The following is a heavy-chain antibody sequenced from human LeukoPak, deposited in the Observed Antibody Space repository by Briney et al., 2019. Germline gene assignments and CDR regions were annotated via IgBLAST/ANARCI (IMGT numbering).Heavy chain of an antibody. CDR3: ARALYSGSYFFYWFDP. CDR1: GYTFTSYA. D-gene: IGHD1-26*01. Sequence: GASVKVSCKASGYTFTSYAMHWVRQAPGQRLEWMGWINAGNGNTKYSQKFQGRVTITRDTSASTAYMELSSLRSEDTAVYYCARALYSGSYFFYWFDPWGQGTLVTVSS. CDR2: INAGNGNT. J-gene: IGHJ5*02. V-gene: IGHV1-3*01.